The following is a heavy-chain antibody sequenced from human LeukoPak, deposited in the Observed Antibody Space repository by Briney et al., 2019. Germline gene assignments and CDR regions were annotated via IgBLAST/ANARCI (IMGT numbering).Heavy chain of an antibody. CDR2: IYPGDSDT. D-gene: IGHD2-2*01. V-gene: IGHV5-51*01. Sequence: GESLKISCKGSGYSFTSYWIGWVRQMPGKGLEWMGIIYPGDSDTRYSPSFQGQVTISADKSISIAYLQWSSLKASDTAMYYCAKIDRTYCSRSSCYALDSWGQGTLVTVSS. CDR1: GYSFTSYW. CDR3: AKIDRTYCSRSSCYALDS. J-gene: IGHJ4*02.